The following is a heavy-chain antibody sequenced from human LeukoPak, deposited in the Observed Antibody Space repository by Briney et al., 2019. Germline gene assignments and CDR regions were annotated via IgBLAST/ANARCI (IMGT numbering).Heavy chain of an antibody. CDR2: ISAYNGNT. CDR1: GYTFTSYG. CDR3: ARDQVALWFGESDDAFDI. D-gene: IGHD3-10*01. V-gene: IGHV1-18*01. J-gene: IGHJ3*02. Sequence: GASVKVSCKASGYTFTSYGISWVRQAPGQGLEWMGWISAYNGNTNYAQKLQGRVTMTTDTSTSTAYMELRSLRSDDTAVYYCARDQVALWFGESDDAFDIWGQGTMVTVSS.